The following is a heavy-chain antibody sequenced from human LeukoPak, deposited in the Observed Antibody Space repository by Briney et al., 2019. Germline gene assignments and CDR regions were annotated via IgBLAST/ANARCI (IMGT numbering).Heavy chain of an antibody. J-gene: IGHJ6*02. CDR2: IYYSGST. CDR1: GGSISSYY. CDR3: ARKVGYSYGSPPNYYYYYGVDV. Sequence: SETLSLTCTVSGGSISSYYWSWIRQPPGKGLEWIGYIYYSGSTNYNPSLKSRVTISVDTSKNQFSLKLSSVTAADTAVYYCARKVGYSYGSPPNYYYYYGVDVWGQGTTVTVSS. V-gene: IGHV4-59*08. D-gene: IGHD5-18*01.